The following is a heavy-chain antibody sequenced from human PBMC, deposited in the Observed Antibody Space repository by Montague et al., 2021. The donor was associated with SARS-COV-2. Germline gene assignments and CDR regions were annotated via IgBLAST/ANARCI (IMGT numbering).Heavy chain of an antibody. V-gene: IGHV4-34*01. Sequence: SETRSLTCAAYGGSFSGYYWSWIRQPPGKGLEWIGEINHSGSTNYNPSLKSRVTISMDTSKNQFSLKLSSVTAADTAVYYCARGVRQLGVRYYYYYIDVWDKGTTVTVSS. CDR1: GGSFSGYY. D-gene: IGHD6-6*01. CDR2: INHSGST. CDR3: ARGVRQLGVRYYYYYIDV. J-gene: IGHJ6*03.